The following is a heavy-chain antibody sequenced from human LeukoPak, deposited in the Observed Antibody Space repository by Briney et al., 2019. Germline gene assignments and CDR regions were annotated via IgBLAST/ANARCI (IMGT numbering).Heavy chain of an antibody. CDR2: ISSTSITM. J-gene: IGHJ4*02. D-gene: IGHD6-19*01. CDR3: ARETILAVAGDF. CDR1: GFTFNRNN. V-gene: IGHV3-48*01. Sequence: GGSLRLSCAASGFTFNRNNMNWVRQAPGKGLEWVSYISSTSITMYYADPVKGRFTISRDNAKNSLYLQMNSLRADDTAVYYCARETILAVAGDFWGQGTLVTVSS.